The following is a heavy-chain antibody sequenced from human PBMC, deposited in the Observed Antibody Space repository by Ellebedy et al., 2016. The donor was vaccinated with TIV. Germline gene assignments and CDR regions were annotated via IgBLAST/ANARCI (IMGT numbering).Heavy chain of an antibody. Sequence: GESLKISCAASGFTFSSYAMHWVRQAPGKGLEWVAVISYDGSNKYYADSVKGRFTISRDNSKNTLYLQMNSLRAEDTAVYYCARDKGYYDSSGYYGPIYYGMDVWGQGTTVTVSS. CDR2: ISYDGSNK. J-gene: IGHJ6*02. V-gene: IGHV3-30-3*01. CDR3: ARDKGYYDSSGYYGPIYYGMDV. CDR1: GFTFSSYA. D-gene: IGHD3-22*01.